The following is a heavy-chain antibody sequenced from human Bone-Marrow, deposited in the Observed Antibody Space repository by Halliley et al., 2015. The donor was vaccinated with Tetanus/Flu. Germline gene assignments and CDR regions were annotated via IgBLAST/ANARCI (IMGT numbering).Heavy chain of an antibody. V-gene: IGHV3-30-3*01. CDR3: AREPPYYGSGSYAY. D-gene: IGHD3-10*01. J-gene: IGHJ4*02. CDR2: ISYYGTIQ. Sequence: GVAVISYYGTIQHYADSVKGRFSISRDNSKKTLYLQMNSLRPEDTAIYYCAREPPYYGSGSYAYWGQGILVTVSS.